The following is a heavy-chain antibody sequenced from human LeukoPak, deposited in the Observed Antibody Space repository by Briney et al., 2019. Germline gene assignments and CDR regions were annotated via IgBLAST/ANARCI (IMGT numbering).Heavy chain of an antibody. CDR1: GFTFSSYS. V-gene: IGHV3-21*01. J-gene: IGHJ4*02. D-gene: IGHD2-2*01. CDR3: ARRGCSSTSCSPHPGFDY. Sequence: PGGSLRLSCAASGFTFSSYSMNWVRQAPGKGLEWVSSISSSSSYIYYADSVKGRFTISRDNAKNSLYLQMNSLRAEDTAVYYCARRGCSSTSCSPHPGFDYWGQGTLVTVSS. CDR2: ISSSSSYI.